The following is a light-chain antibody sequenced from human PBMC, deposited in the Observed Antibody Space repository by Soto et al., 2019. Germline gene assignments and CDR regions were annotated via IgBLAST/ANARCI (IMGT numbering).Light chain of an antibody. Sequence: QSVLTQPASVSGSPGQSITISCTGTSSDVGGYNYVSWFQQHPGKAPKFMIYDVSNRPSGVSNRFSGSKSGNTASLTISGLQAEDEAYYYRSSYTSSSTVIFGGGTKVTVL. J-gene: IGLJ2*01. V-gene: IGLV2-14*03. CDR2: DVS. CDR1: SSDVGGYNY. CDR3: SSYTSSSTVI.